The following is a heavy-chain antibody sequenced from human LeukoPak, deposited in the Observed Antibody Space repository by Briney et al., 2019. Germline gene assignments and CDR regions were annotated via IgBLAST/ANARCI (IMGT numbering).Heavy chain of an antibody. CDR3: ARGSLLTTVVPYAEYFQH. CDR2: INPNSGGT. V-gene: IGHV1-2*02. D-gene: IGHD4-23*01. Sequence: GESLKISCKASGYTFTGYYMHWVRQAPGQGLEWMGWINPNSGGTNYAQKFQGRVTMTRDMSTSTVYMELSSLRSEDTAVYYCARGSLLTTVVPYAEYFQHWGQGTLVTVSS. CDR1: GYTFTGYY. J-gene: IGHJ1*01.